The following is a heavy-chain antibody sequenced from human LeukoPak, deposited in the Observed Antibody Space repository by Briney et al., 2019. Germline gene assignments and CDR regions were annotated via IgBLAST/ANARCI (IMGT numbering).Heavy chain of an antibody. J-gene: IGHJ4*02. CDR3: AKDPYYYGSGSYFDC. CDR1: GFTFSSYA. D-gene: IGHD3-10*01. CDR2: ISGSGGST. Sequence: PGGSLRLSCAASGFTFSSYAMSWVRQAPGKGLEWVSAISGSGGSTYYADSVKGRFTISRDNSKNTLYLQMNSLRAEDTAVYYCAKDPYYYGSGSYFDCWGQGTLVTVSS. V-gene: IGHV3-23*01.